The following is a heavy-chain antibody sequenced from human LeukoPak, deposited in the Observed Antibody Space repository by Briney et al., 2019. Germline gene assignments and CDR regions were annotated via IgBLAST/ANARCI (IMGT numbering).Heavy chain of an antibody. CDR3: ARLSTVTTSFDY. V-gene: IGHV4-4*07. Sequence: SETLSLTCTVSGGSISTYYWSWIRQPAGKGLEWIGRIYTSGTTHYNPSLKSRVAMSVDTSKNQFSLKLNSVTAADTAMYYCARLSTVTTSFDYWGQGTLVTVSS. CDR1: GGSISTYY. J-gene: IGHJ4*02. D-gene: IGHD4-17*01. CDR2: IYTSGTT.